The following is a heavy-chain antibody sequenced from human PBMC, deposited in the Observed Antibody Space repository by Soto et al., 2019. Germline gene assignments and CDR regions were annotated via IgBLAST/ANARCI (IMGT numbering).Heavy chain of an antibody. CDR2: MNPNSGNT. J-gene: IGHJ3*02. D-gene: IGHD3-3*01. Sequence: ASVKVSCKASGYTFTSYDINWVRQATGQGLEWMGWMNPNSGNTGYAQKFQGRVTMTRNTSISTAYMELSSLRSEDTAVYYCARLGEIFGVVTADAFDIWGQGTVVTVSS. CDR3: ARLGEIFGVVTADAFDI. V-gene: IGHV1-8*01. CDR1: GYTFTSYD.